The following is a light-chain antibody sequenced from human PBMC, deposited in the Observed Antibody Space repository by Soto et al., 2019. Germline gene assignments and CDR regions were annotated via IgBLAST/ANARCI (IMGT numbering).Light chain of an antibody. J-gene: IGLJ2*01. CDR3: RAEHGSGKNFLSL. CDR2: VGTGGIVG. CDR1: SGYSNYK. Sequence: QPVLTQPPSASASLGASVTLTCTLSSGYSNYKVDWYQQRPGKGPRFVMRVGTGGIVGSKGDCTPDRFSVLCSGLNRYLTSQNIQEEDDSDSHCRAEHGSGKNFLSLFGGGTKVTVL. V-gene: IGLV9-49*01.